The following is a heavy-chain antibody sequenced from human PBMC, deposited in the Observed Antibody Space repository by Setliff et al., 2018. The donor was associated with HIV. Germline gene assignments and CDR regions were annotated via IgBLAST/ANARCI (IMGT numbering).Heavy chain of an antibody. CDR3: ARQPTDTSGYNNWFDS. D-gene: IGHD3-3*01. CDR1: GYTFTNYW. J-gene: IGHJ5*01. Sequence: PGESLKISCRGSGYTFTNYWIGWVRQMPGRGLEWMGIIYPGDSDTRYSPSFEGRVTMSADKSINTAYLQWNSLKASDTAMYYCARQPTDTSGYNNWFDSWGQGTLVTVSS. CDR2: IYPGDSDT. V-gene: IGHV5-51*01.